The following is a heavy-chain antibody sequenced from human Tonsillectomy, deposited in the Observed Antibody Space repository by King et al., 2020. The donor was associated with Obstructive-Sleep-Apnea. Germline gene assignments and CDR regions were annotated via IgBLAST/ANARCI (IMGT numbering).Heavy chain of an antibody. J-gene: IGHJ4*02. CDR2: ISGGGGST. V-gene: IGHV3-23*04. CDR1: GLTFSRNA. Sequence: QLVQSGGGLVQPGGSLRLSCAVSGLTFSRNAMNWVRQAPGKGLEWVSAISGGGGSTFYADSVKGRFTISRDNSKSTLYLQMNSLRAEDTAVYYCAKDDRYTNSSHWGQGALVTVSS. D-gene: IGHD3-16*02. CDR3: AKDDRYTNSSH.